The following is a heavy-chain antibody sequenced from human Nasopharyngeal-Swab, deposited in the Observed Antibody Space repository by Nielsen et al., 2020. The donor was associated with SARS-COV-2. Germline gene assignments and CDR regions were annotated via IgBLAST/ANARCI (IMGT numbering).Heavy chain of an antibody. CDR1: GYSFTSYW. V-gene: IGHV5-10-1*01. D-gene: IGHD6-19*01. Sequence: GESLKISCKGSGYSFTSYWSSWVRQMPGKGLEWMGRIEPSDSYTKYSPSFQGHVTISDDKSISTAYLQWSSLKASDTAMYYCARQKAVAFYYYYGMDVWGQGTTVTVSS. J-gene: IGHJ6*02. CDR2: IEPSDSYT. CDR3: ARQKAVAFYYYYGMDV.